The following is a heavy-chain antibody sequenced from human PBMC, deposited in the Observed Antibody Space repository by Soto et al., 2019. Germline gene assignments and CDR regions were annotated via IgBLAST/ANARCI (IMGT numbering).Heavy chain of an antibody. D-gene: IGHD3-3*01. V-gene: IGHV3-23*01. J-gene: IGHJ4*02. CDR1: GFSITNHA. CDR2: ISYSGET. CDR3: AHQASGYYFPFDH. Sequence: QSGGSLRLSCAVSGFSITNHAMNWVRQAPGKGLEWVSVISYSGETFYADAVQGRVTISRDTSKNTLYLQMNSLRAEDTAVYYCAHQASGYYFPFDHWGPGTLVTVSS.